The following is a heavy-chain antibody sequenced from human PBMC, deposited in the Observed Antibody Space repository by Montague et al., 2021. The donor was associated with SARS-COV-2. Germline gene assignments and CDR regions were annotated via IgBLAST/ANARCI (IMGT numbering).Heavy chain of an antibody. J-gene: IGHJ3*02. CDR2: IYDGGAV. Sequence: SETRSLTCTISGGSITGYYWSWLRRSPGKGLEWIAYIYDGGAVSYNPSLGSRVTISTDTSKNQLSLKVNSVTAADTAVYYCVRDHPYGGPRGAYDIWGQGTVVTVSS. CDR1: GGSITGYY. CDR3: VRDHPYGGPRGAYDI. D-gene: IGHD4-23*01. V-gene: IGHV4-59*01.